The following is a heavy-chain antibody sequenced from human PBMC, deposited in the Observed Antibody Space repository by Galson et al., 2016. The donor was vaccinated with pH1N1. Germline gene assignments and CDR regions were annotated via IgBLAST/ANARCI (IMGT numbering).Heavy chain of an antibody. D-gene: IGHD4-17*01. J-gene: IGHJ2*01. CDR3: ARDHVYGDYFERFFDL. Sequence: SLRLSCAASGFTFSHYAMHWVHQAPGKGLEWVAVISYVESNEDYADSVKGRFTVSRDNSKSTLYLQMNSLRAEDTALYYCARDHVYGDYFERFFDLWGRGTLVTVSS. CDR2: ISYVESNE. V-gene: IGHV3-30-3*01. CDR1: GFTFSHYA.